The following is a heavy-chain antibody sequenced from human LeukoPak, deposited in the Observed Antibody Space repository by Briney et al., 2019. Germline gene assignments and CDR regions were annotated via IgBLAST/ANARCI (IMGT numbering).Heavy chain of an antibody. CDR1: GDSISSNRYY. CDR3: ARQYCTDTSCTVFRWYFDL. CDR2: FYYRGSP. D-gene: IGHD2-2*01. V-gene: IGHV4-39*01. J-gene: IGHJ2*01. Sequence: SEALFLTCTVSGDSISSNRYYWGWLRQPPGQVLEWIGSFYYRGSPYYNPSLKNRVAISVDTSKNQFSLKLSSVTAADTAIYYCARQYCTDTSCTVFRWYFDLWGRGTLVTVSS.